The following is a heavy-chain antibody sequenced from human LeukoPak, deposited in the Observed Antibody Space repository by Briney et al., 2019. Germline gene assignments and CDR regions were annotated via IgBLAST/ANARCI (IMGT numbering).Heavy chain of an antibody. J-gene: IGHJ4*02. V-gene: IGHV3-23*01. CDR3: ARDFEVVGASGEYSCFLDY. D-gene: IGHD5-18*01. Sequence: GGSLRLSCAASGFTFSSYAMSWVRQAPGKGLEWVSAISGSGGSTYYADSVKGRFTISRDNAKNSLYLQMNSLRAEDTAVYYCARDFEVVGASGEYSCFLDYWGQGTLVTVSS. CDR1: GFTFSSYA. CDR2: ISGSGGST.